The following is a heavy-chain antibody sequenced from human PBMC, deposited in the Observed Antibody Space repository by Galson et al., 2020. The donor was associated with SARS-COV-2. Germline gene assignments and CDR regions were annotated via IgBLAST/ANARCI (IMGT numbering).Heavy chain of an antibody. D-gene: IGHD4-17*01. CDR2: ISYSGSA. Sequence: ETSETLSLTCSVSDGPMSSYYWSWIRQPPGKGLEWIGYISYSGSANYNPSLRSRVTISVDLSKNQFSLKVTSVTAADTAVYCWARDPAPLYGDNYYYGMDVWGRGTTVTVSS. J-gene: IGHJ6*02. CDR1: DGPMSSYY. V-gene: IGHV4-59*01. CDR3: ARDPAPLYGDNYYYGMDV.